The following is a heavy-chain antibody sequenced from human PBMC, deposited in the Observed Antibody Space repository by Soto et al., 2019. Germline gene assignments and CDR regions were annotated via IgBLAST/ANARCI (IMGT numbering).Heavy chain of an antibody. Sequence: SETLSLTCTVSGGSISSGVYYWHWIRQHPGKGLEWIGYIYYSGTTYYNPSLKSRVTISVDTSKNQFSLKLSSVTAADTAVYYCAASCVACGGFNYYGMDVWGQGTTVT. D-gene: IGHD2-21*01. CDR1: GGSISSGVYY. CDR3: AASCVACGGFNYYGMDV. J-gene: IGHJ6*02. CDR2: IYYSGTT. V-gene: IGHV4-31*03.